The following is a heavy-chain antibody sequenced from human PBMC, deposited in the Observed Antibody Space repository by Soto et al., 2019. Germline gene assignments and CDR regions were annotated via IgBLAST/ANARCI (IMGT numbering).Heavy chain of an antibody. J-gene: IGHJ4*02. CDR3: AKDITYDSSAYDS. CDR2: ISGGGNPT. CDR1: GFTFSRFG. V-gene: IGHV3-23*01. D-gene: IGHD3-22*01. Sequence: EVQLLESGGGLVQPGGSLRLSCAASGFTFSRFGMSWVRQAPGKGLEWVSGISGGGNPTYYSDSVKGRFTISRDSAKNTLYLQMNSLRTEDTADYYCAKDITYDSSAYDSWGQGTRVTVSS.